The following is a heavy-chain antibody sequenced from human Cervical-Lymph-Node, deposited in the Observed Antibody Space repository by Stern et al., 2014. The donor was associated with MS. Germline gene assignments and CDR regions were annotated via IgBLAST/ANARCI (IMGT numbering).Heavy chain of an antibody. CDR2: LYYSGST. V-gene: IGHV4-59*01. J-gene: IGHJ4*02. Sequence: VQLLESGPGLVKPSETLSLMCSVSSGFIGNNYWSWIRQPPGKGLEWIGHLYYSGSTDYIPALKRRVTISLDTSKNQLSLRLSSVTAADTAVYYCARAGPYDYIWGNFRHRAFYFDSWGQGALVTVSS. CDR3: ARAGPYDYIWGNFRHRAFYFDS. D-gene: IGHD3-16*02. CDR1: SGFIGNNY.